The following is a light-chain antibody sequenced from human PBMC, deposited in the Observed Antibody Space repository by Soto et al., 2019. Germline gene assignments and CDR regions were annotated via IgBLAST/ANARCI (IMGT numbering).Light chain of an antibody. J-gene: IGKJ5*01. V-gene: IGKV1-12*01. CDR1: QGISSW. CDR2: AAS. CDR3: QQANSFPIT. Sequence: DIQMTQSPSSVSASVGDSVTVTCRASQGISSWLAWYQKKPGTAHKLLIYAASSLQSGVPSRFSGSGSGTDFTLTISSLQPEDCAIYYCQQANSFPITVGQGPRLEIK.